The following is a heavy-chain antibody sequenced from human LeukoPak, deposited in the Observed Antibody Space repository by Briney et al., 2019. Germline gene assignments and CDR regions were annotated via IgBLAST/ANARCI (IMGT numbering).Heavy chain of an antibody. CDR1: GFTFSSYG. V-gene: IGHV3-30*18. Sequence: PGGSLRLSCAASGFTFSSYGMHWVRQAPGKGLEWVAVISYDGSNKYYADSVKGRFTISRDNSKNTLYLQMNSLRADDTAVYYCAKDGGRAPGGGIGSVLPIDLDWYFDLWGRGTLVTVSS. D-gene: IGHD3-16*01. CDR2: ISYDGSNK. CDR3: AKDGGRAPGGGIGSVLPIDLDWYFDL. J-gene: IGHJ2*01.